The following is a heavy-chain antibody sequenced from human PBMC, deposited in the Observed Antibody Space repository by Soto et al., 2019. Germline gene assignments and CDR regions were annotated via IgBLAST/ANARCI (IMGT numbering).Heavy chain of an antibody. J-gene: IGHJ4*02. CDR2: IWYDGSNK. D-gene: IGHD3-10*01. CDR3: ARAFGSGSRHYFDY. V-gene: IGHV3-33*01. Sequence: QVQLVESGGGVVQPGRSLRLSCAASGFTFSSYGMHWGRQAPGKGLEWVELIWYDGSNKYYADSVKGRFTISRDNSKNTLYLQMNSLRAEDTAVYYCARAFGSGSRHYFDYWGPGTLVTVSS. CDR1: GFTFSSYG.